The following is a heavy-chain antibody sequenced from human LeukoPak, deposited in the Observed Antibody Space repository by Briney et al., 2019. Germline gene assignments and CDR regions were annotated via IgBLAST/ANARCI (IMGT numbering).Heavy chain of an antibody. J-gene: IGHJ6*02. CDR3: ARAVTVTGRYDMDV. V-gene: IGHV4-31*03. CDR2: IYYSGST. D-gene: IGHD6-19*01. Sequence: PSQTLSLTCTVSGGSISSGGYYWSWIRQHPGKGLEWIGYIYYSGSTYYNPSLKSRVTISVDTSKNQFSLKLSSVTAADTAVYYCARAVTVTGRYDMDVWGQGTTVTVSS. CDR1: GGSISSGGYY.